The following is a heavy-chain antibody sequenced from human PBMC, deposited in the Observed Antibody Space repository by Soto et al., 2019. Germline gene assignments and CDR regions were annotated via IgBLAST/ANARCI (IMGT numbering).Heavy chain of an antibody. V-gene: IGHV1-3*01. D-gene: IGHD7-27*01. CDR2: INAGYGNT. CDR1: GYTFSSYA. CDR3: ARDTGDGTFDS. J-gene: IGHJ4*02. Sequence: QVHLVQSGAEVRKPGASVKVSCKASGYTFSSYAMHWVRQAPGQRLEWMGWINAGYGNTKSSQKFQDRVTISRDTSATTPNRERTSRRSEDTGVYYWARDTGDGTFDSGGQGPLATFPS.